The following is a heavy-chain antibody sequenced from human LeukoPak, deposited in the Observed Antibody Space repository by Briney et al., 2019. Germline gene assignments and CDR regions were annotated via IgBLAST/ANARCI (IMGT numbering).Heavy chain of an antibody. D-gene: IGHD3-10*01. CDR1: TFTFSTYA. Sequence: GGSLRLSCAASTFTFSTYAMHWVRQAPGMGLEWVAVISYDGSNKYYADSVKGRFTISRDNSKNTLYLQMNSLRAEDTAVYYCAKAGDYADYWGQGTLVTVSS. CDR3: AKAGDYADY. V-gene: IGHV3-30-3*01. J-gene: IGHJ4*02. CDR2: ISYDGSNK.